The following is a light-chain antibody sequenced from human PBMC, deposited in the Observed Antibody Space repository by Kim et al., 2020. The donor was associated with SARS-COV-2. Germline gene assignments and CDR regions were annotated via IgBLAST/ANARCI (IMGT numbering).Light chain of an antibody. CDR3: QQYGSSPGYT. Sequence: PGERATLSCRASQSVSSSYLAWYQQKPGQAPRLLIYGASSRATGIPDRFSGSGSGTDFTLTISRLEPEDFAVYYCQQYGSSPGYTFGQGTKLEIK. J-gene: IGKJ2*01. V-gene: IGKV3-20*01. CDR1: QSVSSSY. CDR2: GAS.